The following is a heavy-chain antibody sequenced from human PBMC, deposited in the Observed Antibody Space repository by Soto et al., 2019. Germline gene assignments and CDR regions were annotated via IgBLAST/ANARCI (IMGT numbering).Heavy chain of an antibody. CDR1: GFTFSSYA. J-gene: IGHJ6*02. CDR3: AKENAVVDIVATIIFGPMYYYYGMDV. CDR2: ISGSGGST. D-gene: IGHD5-12*01. V-gene: IGHV3-23*01. Sequence: GGSLRLSCAASGFTFSSYAMSWVRQAPGKGLEWVSAISGSGGSTYYADSVKGRFTISRDNSKNTLYLQMNSLRAEDTAVYYCAKENAVVDIVATIIFGPMYYYYGMDVWGQGTTVTVSS.